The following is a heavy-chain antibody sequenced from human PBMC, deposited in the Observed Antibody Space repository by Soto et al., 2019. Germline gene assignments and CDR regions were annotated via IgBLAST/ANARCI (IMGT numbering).Heavy chain of an antibody. Sequence: EVQLLESGGGLVQPGRSLRLSCAASGFTFGSYDMTWVRQTPRKGLEWVSAISESGYNTYYADSVKGRFTISRDNSKNTLFLQMNSLRPDDAAVYCCSKHGSGRTCGPWGQGTLVTVSS. CDR1: GFTFGSYD. D-gene: IGHD2-15*01. CDR2: ISESGYNT. CDR3: SKHGSGRTCGP. V-gene: IGHV3-23*01. J-gene: IGHJ5*02.